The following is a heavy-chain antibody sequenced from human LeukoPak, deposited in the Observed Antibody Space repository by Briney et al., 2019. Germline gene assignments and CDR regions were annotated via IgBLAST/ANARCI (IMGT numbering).Heavy chain of an antibody. V-gene: IGHV3-23*01. D-gene: IGHD3-22*01. CDR2: ISGSGGST. CDR3: AKGDYYDSSGYDY. CDR1: GFTFSSYA. Sequence: PGGSLRLSCAASGFTFSSYAMSWVRQAPGKGLEWVSAISGSGGSTYCADSVKGRFTISRDNSKNTLYLQMNSLRAEDTAVYYCAKGDYYDSSGYDYWGQGTLVTVSS. J-gene: IGHJ4*02.